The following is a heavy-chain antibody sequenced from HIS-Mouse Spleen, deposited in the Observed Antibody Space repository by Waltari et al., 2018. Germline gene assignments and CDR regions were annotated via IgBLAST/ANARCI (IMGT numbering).Heavy chain of an antibody. V-gene: IGHV4-39*07. J-gene: IGHJ2*01. CDR1: GGSISSSSYY. CDR3: AREIPYSSSWYDWYFDL. Sequence: QLQLQESGPGLVKPSETLSLTCTVSGGSISSSSYYWGWIRQPPGKGLAWIGSIYYSVTSVYTPSLKSRVAMSVDTSKTQFSLKLSSVTAADTAVYYCAREIPYSSSWYDWYFDLWGRGTLVTVSS. D-gene: IGHD6-13*01. CDR2: IYYSVTS.